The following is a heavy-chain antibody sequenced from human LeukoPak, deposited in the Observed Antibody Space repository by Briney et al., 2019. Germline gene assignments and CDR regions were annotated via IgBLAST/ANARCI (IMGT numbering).Heavy chain of an antibody. J-gene: IGHJ4*02. CDR2: INAANGDT. CDR3: TREDY. Sequence: ASVKASCKTSGYTFITYVVNWVRQAPGQRLECMGWINAANGDTKYSQEFQGKVTITRDTSASTVYMELSSLRFEDTTVYYCTREDYWGQGTLVTVSS. CDR1: GYTFITYV. V-gene: IGHV1-3*01.